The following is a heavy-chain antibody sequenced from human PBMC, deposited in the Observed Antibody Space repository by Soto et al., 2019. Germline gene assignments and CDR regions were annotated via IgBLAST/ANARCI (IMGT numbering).Heavy chain of an antibody. CDR3: ATTPRDDFWSGYHYYFDY. J-gene: IGHJ4*02. D-gene: IGHD3-3*01. Sequence: QVQLVESGGGVVQPGRSLRLSCAASGFTFSSYGMHWVRQAPGKGLEWVAVISYDGRNKYYADSVKARFPISRDNSKNSLYLQMNSLTAEDTAVYYCATTPRDDFWSGYHYYFDYWGQGTLVTVSS. CDR2: ISYDGRNK. CDR1: GFTFSSYG. V-gene: IGHV3-30*03.